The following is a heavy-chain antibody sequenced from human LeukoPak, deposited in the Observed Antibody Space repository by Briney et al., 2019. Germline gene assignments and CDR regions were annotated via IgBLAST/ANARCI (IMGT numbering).Heavy chain of an antibody. Sequence: PGRSLRLSCAASGFTFSSYAMHWVRQAPGKGLEWVAVISYDGSNKYYADSVKGRFTISRDNSKNTLYLQMNSLRAEDTAVYYCARVPYGDYSPYYFDYWGQGTLVTVSS. D-gene: IGHD4-17*01. CDR3: ARVPYGDYSPYYFDY. J-gene: IGHJ4*02. CDR1: GFTFSSYA. CDR2: ISYDGSNK. V-gene: IGHV3-30-3*01.